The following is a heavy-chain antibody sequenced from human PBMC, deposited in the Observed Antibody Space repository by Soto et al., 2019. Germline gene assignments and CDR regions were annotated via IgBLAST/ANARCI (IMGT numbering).Heavy chain of an antibody. V-gene: IGHV3-33*06. J-gene: IGHJ6*02. D-gene: IGHD4-17*01. CDR1: GFTFSSYG. CDR3: AKDYGDWTGLYYYGMDV. CDR2: IWYNGSDK. Sequence: QVQLVESGGGVVQPGRSLRLSCAASGFTFSSYGMHWVRQAPGKGLEWVAVIWYNGSDKKYADSVKGRFTISRDNSEKTLYLQMSSRRAEDTAVYYCAKDYGDWTGLYYYGMDVWGQGTTVTVSS.